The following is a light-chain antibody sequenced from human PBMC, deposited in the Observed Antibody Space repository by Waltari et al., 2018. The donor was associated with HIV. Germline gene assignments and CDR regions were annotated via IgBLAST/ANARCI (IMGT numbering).Light chain of an antibody. V-gene: IGKV3-11*01. Sequence: EIVLTQSPATLSLSPGERATLSCRASQSVSSYLAWYQQKPGQAPRLLIYDASNRATGIPARFSDSGSGTELTLTISSLEPEEFAVYYCQQRSNWPPFTFGPGTKVDIK. CDR1: QSVSSY. CDR2: DAS. CDR3: QQRSNWPPFT. J-gene: IGKJ3*01.